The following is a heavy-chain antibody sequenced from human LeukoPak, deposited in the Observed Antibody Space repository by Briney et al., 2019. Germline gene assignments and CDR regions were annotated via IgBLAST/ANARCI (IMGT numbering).Heavy chain of an antibody. CDR3: ATDPRGGSSGYYNPHFGY. J-gene: IGHJ4*02. D-gene: IGHD3-3*01. V-gene: IGHV3-21*06. CDR2: LSSSSSYI. CDR1: GFTFNTYT. Sequence: GGSLRLSCAASGFTFNTYTMNWVRQVPGKGLEWVCSLSSSSSYIYYADSVKGRFTVSRDNANNSVYLQMNTLRAEDTAVYYCATDPRGGSSGYYNPHFGYWGQGTLLTVSS.